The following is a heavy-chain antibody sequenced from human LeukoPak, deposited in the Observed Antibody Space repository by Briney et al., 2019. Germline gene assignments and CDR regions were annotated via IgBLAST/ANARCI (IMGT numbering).Heavy chain of an antibody. CDR3: ARDRAVYYDSSGYYSL. Sequence: GASVKVSCKASGYTFTSYYMHWVRQAPGQGLEWMGIINPSGGSTSYAQKFQGRVTMTRDTSTSTVYMELSSLRSEDTAVYYCARDRAVYYDSSGYYSLWGQGTLVTVSS. CDR2: INPSGGST. CDR1: GYTFTSYY. V-gene: IGHV1-46*01. D-gene: IGHD3-22*01. J-gene: IGHJ4*02.